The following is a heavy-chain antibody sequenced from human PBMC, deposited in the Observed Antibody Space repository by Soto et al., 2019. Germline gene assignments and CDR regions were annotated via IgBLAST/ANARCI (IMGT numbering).Heavy chain of an antibody. J-gene: IGHJ6*02. V-gene: IGHV4-31*03. CDR3: ARGQPSLYGENYYYYGVDV. CDR2: IYYSGST. Sequence: PSETLSLTCTVSGGSISSGGYYWSWIRQHPGKGLEWIGYIYYSGSTYYNPSLKSRVTISVDTSKNQFSLKLSSVTAADTAVYYCARGQPSLYGENYYYYGVDVWGQGTTVTVSS. D-gene: IGHD4-17*01. CDR1: GGSISSGGYY.